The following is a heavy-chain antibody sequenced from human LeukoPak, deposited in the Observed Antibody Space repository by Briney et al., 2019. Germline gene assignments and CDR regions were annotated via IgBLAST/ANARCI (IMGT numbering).Heavy chain of an antibody. Sequence: GGSLRLSCAASGFTFSDYYMTWFRQAPGKGLEWVSYISSSGTTIYYADSVEGRFTVSRDNAKNTLHLQMNSLRAEDTAVYYCARQWLSLDYWGQGTLVTVSS. J-gene: IGHJ4*02. CDR1: GFTFSDYY. CDR3: ARQWLSLDY. CDR2: ISSSGTTI. V-gene: IGHV3-11*04. D-gene: IGHD6-19*01.